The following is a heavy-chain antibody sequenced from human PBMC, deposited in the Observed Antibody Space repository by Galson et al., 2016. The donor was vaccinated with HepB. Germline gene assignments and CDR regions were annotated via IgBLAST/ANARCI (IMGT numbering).Heavy chain of an antibody. CDR1: GFTFSSFA. D-gene: IGHD6-19*01. Sequence: SLRLSCAASGFTFSSFALSWVRQAPGEGLEWVSTLSVSGTSTYYADSVKGRITISRDNSKNTLYLQMNRLRAEDTAVYYCATLSASGWSNKSFQHWRQGTLVTVSS. V-gene: IGHV3-23*01. J-gene: IGHJ1*01. CDR3: ATLSASGWSNKSFQH. CDR2: LSVSGTST.